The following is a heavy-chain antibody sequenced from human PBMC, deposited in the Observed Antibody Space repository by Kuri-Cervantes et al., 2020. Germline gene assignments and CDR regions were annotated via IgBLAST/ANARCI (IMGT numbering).Heavy chain of an antibody. D-gene: IGHD4-17*01. Sequence: GESLKISCAASGFTFSSYWMHWVRQAPGKGLVWVSRINSDGSSTSYADSVKGRFTISRDNSKDTLYLQMNSLRAEDTAVYYCATTVTTQLVMDVWGQGTTVTVSS. V-gene: IGHV3-74*01. J-gene: IGHJ6*02. CDR3: ATTVTTQLVMDV. CDR1: GFTFSSYW. CDR2: INSDGSST.